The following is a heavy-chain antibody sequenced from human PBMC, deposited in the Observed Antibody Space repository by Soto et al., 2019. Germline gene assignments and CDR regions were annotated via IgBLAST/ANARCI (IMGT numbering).Heavy chain of an antibody. CDR3: ARGYCSGGSCSILGGHDAFDI. J-gene: IGHJ3*02. V-gene: IGHV1-8*01. Sequence: QVPLVQSGAEVKKPGASVKVSCKASGYTFTSYDINWVRQATGQGLEWMGWMNPNSGNTGYAQKFQGRVTMTRNTSISTAYMELSSLRSEDTAVYYCARGYCSGGSCSILGGHDAFDIWGQGTMVTVSS. CDR2: MNPNSGNT. D-gene: IGHD2-15*01. CDR1: GYTFTSYD.